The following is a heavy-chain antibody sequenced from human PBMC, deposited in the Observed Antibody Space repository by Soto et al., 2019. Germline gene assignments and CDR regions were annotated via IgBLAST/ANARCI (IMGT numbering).Heavy chain of an antibody. CDR1: GDSISSYF. CDR2: IHYSGDT. V-gene: IGHV4-59*01. D-gene: IGHD1-1*01. J-gene: IGHJ3*02. CDR3: ARMNQLAPKRNAFDI. Sequence: SETLSLTCTVSGDSISSYFWTWIRQSPGKGLQWIGYIHYSGDTNYSPSLKSRVTVSVDTSKNQFSLRLTSVTAADTAVYYCARMNQLAPKRNAFDIWGQGTMVTVSS.